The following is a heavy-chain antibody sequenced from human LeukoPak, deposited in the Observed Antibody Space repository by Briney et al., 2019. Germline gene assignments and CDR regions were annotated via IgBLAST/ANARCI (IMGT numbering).Heavy chain of an antibody. V-gene: IGHV3-72*01. CDR1: GFTFSDHY. J-gene: IGHJ4*02. CDR2: SRNKANSYTT. Sequence: GGSLRLSCAASGFTFSDHYMDWVRQAPGKGLEWVGRSRNKANSYTTDYAASVKGRFTISRDDSKNSLYLQMNSLKTEDTAVYYCARAYTSGWYSPGYWGQGTLVTASS. D-gene: IGHD6-19*01. CDR3: ARAYTSGWYSPGY.